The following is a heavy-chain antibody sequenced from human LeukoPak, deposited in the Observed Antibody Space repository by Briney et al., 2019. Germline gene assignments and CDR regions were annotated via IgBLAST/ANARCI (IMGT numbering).Heavy chain of an antibody. CDR1: GFTLRSYT. CDR3: ARSRAGSGSYFGAFDI. Sequence: GGSLRLSCAASGFTLRSYTMNWVRQAPGKGLEWVSVIYSDGRTYYTDSVKGRFTISRDNSKNTLYLQMNSLRAEDTAVYYCARSRAGSGSYFGAFDIWGQGTMVTVSS. V-gene: IGHV3-53*01. D-gene: IGHD3-10*01. CDR2: IYSDGRT. J-gene: IGHJ3*02.